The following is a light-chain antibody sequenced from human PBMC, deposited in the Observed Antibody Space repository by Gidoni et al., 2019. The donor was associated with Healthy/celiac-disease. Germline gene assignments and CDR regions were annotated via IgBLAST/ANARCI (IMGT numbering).Light chain of an antibody. J-gene: IGLJ2*01. V-gene: IGLV2-14*01. CDR2: DVT. Sequence: QSALTQPASVSGSPGQSITIACTGTTSDVGGYNYVSWYQQHPGKAPKLMIYDVTNRPSGVSNRFSGSKSGNTASLTISGLQAEDEGDYYCSSYTSSSTLVPFGGGTKLTVL. CDR1: TSDVGGYNY. CDR3: SSYTSSSTLVP.